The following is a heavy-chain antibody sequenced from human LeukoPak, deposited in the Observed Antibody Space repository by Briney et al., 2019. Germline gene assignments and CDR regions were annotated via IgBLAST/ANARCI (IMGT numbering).Heavy chain of an antibody. CDR1: GGSISSYY. Sequence: SETLSLTCTVSGGSISSYYWSWIRQPAGKGLEWIGRIYTSGSTNYNPSLKSRVTMSVDTSKNQFSLKLSSVTAADTAVYYCAREVLRFLEWLSPNPIYYFDYWDQGTLVTVSS. D-gene: IGHD3-3*01. CDR2: IYTSGST. J-gene: IGHJ4*02. CDR3: AREVLRFLEWLSPNPIYYFDY. V-gene: IGHV4-4*07.